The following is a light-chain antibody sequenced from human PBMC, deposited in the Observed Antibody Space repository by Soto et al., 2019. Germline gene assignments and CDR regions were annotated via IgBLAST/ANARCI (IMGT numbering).Light chain of an antibody. J-gene: IGKJ1*01. CDR1: QRMSSY. V-gene: IGKV1-39*01. CDR3: QQSYTTPTWT. Sequence: DIQMTQSPSSLSASVGDRVTITCRASQRMSSYLNWYQQKPGKAPKLLIYAASSLQSGVPSRFSGSGSGTHFSLTISSLQPDDFATYYCQQSYTTPTWTFGQGTKVEMK. CDR2: AAS.